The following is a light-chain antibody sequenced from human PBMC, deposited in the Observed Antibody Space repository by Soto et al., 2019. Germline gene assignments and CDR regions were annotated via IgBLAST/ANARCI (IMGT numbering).Light chain of an antibody. Sequence: QSVLTQPASVSGSPGQSITISCTGTSSGVGGYNYVSWYQQHPGKAPKLMIYDVSNRPSGVSNRFSGSKSGNTASPTISGLQAEDEADYYCSSYTSSSTPFVFGTGTKVTVL. CDR2: DVS. V-gene: IGLV2-14*01. J-gene: IGLJ1*01. CDR3: SSYTSSSTPFV. CDR1: SSGVGGYNY.